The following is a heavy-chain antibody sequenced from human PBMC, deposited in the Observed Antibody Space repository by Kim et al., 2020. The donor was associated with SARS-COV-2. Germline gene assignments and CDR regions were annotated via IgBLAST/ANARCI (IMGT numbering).Heavy chain of an antibody. D-gene: IGHD3-10*01. Sequence: GGSLRLSCAASGFTFSSYAMHWVRQAPGKGLEWVAVISYDGSNKYYADSVKGRFTISRDNSKNTLYLQMNSLRAEDTAVYYCARDGPMVRRDFDLWGRGT. V-gene: IGHV3-30*04. J-gene: IGHJ2*01. CDR1: GFTFSSYA. CDR3: ARDGPMVRRDFDL. CDR2: ISYDGSNK.